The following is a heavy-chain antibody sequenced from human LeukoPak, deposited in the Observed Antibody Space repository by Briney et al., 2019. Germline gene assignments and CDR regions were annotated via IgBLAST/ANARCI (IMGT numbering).Heavy chain of an antibody. V-gene: IGHV4-39*01. CDR3: ARASYTVPSYYYYYYMDV. CDR1: GGSISSSSYY. D-gene: IGHD2-2*02. CDR2: IYYSGST. Sequence: SETLSLTCTVSGGSISSSSYYWGWIRQPPGKGLEWIGSIYYSGSTYYNPSLKSRVTISVDTSKNQFSLKLSSVTAADTAVYYCARASYTVPSYYYYYYMDVWGKGTTVTVSS. J-gene: IGHJ6*03.